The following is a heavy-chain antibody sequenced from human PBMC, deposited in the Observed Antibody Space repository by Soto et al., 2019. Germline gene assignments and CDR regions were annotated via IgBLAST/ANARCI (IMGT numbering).Heavy chain of an antibody. Sequence: PAGSLRPSCAPSAFTFSSFAMGWVRPAPRKGLEWVSAIGGSGGSTYSAGSVKGRFTISRDKSKNTLYLQMNSLRAEDTAVYYCARDPYSGYELGDYYYGMDVWGQGTTVTVSS. D-gene: IGHD5-12*01. CDR3: ARDPYSGYELGDYYYGMDV. V-gene: IGHV3-23*01. CDR1: AFTFSSFA. CDR2: IGGSGGST. J-gene: IGHJ6*02.